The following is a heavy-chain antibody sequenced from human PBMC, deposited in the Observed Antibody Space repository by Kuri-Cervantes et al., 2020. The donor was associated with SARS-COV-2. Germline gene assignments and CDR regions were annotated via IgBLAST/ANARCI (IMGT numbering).Heavy chain of an antibody. CDR1: GYSISSGYY. V-gene: IGHV4-38-2*01. CDR2: IYHSGST. Sequence: ESLKISCAVSGYSISSGYYWGWIRQPPGKGLEWIGSIYHSGSTYYNPSLKSRLTISPDTSRSQFSLKLSSVTASDTAIYYCARGTGGGGAYWGQGTLVTVSS. CDR3: ARGTGGGGAY. J-gene: IGHJ4*02. D-gene: IGHD3-16*01.